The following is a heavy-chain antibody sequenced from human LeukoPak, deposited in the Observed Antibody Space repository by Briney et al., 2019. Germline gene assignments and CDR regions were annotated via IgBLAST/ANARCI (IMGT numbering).Heavy chain of an antibody. CDR3: AMSSGWPDY. CDR1: GFTFSSYS. V-gene: IGHV3-48*01. Sequence: PGGSLRLSCAASGFTFSSYSMNWVRQAPGKGLEWVSYISSSSSTIYYADSVKGRFTISRDNAKNSLYLQMNSLRAEDTAVYYCAMSSGWPDYWGQGTLVTVSS. D-gene: IGHD6-19*01. CDR2: ISSSSSTI. J-gene: IGHJ4*02.